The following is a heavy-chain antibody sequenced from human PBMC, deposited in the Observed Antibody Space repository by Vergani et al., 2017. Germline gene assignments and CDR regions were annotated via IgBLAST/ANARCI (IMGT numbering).Heavy chain of an antibody. J-gene: IGHJ6*02. D-gene: IGHD2/OR15-2a*01. CDR1: GFTFSSYS. Sequence: EVQLVESGGGLVQPGGSLRLSCAASGFTFSSYSMNWVRQAPGKGLEWISYISSSSRSIYYADSVKGRFTISRDNAKKSLYLQMNSLSTEDTAVYYCARAPPMLNSRCFMEYFYGMDVWGQGTTVTVSS. CDR3: ARAPPMLNSRCFMEYFYGMDV. CDR2: ISSSSRSI. V-gene: IGHV3-48*04.